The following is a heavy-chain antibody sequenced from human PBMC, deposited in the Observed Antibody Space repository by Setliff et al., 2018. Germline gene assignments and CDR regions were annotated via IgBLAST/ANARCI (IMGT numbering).Heavy chain of an antibody. CDR3: VRGLNSESWTFCY. CDR1: GDSMSNFF. Sequence: SETLSLTCSVTGDSMSNFFWSWIRQPPGKGLEWIGYYRSGSTNYSPSLKSRVTVSADRSRNQFSLNLNSVTAADTAIYYCVRGLNSESWTFCYWGQGILVTVSS. D-gene: IGHD1-26*01. CDR2: YRSGST. J-gene: IGHJ4*02. V-gene: IGHV4-4*08.